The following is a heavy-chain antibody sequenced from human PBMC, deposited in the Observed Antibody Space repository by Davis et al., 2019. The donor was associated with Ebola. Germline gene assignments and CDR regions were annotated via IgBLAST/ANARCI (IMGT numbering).Heavy chain of an antibody. V-gene: IGHV5-51*01. CDR2: IFTGDSDT. Sequence: GESLKISCKDSGNTFNSHWIGWVRQLPGKGLEWMGVIFTGDSDTRYSPSFRGQVTISADKSIKTAFLQWSGLRALDTAMYYCATLRRTITGMDDGFDIWGQGTMVTVSP. J-gene: IGHJ3*02. CDR1: GNTFNSHW. D-gene: IGHD2-8*02. CDR3: ATLRRTITGMDDGFDI.